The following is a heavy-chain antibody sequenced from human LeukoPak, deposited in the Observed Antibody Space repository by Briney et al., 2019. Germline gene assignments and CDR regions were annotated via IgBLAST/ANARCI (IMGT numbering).Heavy chain of an antibody. CDR2: IYYSGST. Sequence: SETLSLTCTVSGSSISSYYWSWIRQPPGKGLEWIGYIYYSGSTNYNPSLKSRVTISVDTSKNQFSLKLSSVTAADTAVYYCARDKTMVRGVMSGWFDPWGQGTLVTVSS. CDR3: ARDKTMVRGVMSGWFDP. J-gene: IGHJ5*02. V-gene: IGHV4-59*01. CDR1: GSSISSYY. D-gene: IGHD3-10*01.